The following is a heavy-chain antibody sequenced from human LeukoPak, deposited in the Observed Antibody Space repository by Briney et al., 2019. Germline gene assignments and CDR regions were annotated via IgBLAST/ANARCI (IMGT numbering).Heavy chain of an antibody. J-gene: IGHJ4*02. D-gene: IGHD3-22*01. Sequence: SETLSLTCAVYGGSFSGYYWSWLRQPPGKGLEWIGGIYYNGSTYYNPSLKSRVTISLDTSNTKFSPKLSSLTSADTAVCYCARDYYDSSGYLHDYWGQGTLVTVSS. V-gene: IGHV4-34*01. CDR3: ARDYYDSSGYLHDY. CDR1: GGSFSGYY. CDR2: IYYNGST.